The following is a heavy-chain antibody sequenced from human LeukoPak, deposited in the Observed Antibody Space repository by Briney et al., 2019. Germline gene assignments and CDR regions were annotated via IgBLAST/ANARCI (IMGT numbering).Heavy chain of an antibody. CDR2: IRGKANSYAT. D-gene: IGHD3-22*01. CDR1: GFTFSGSA. J-gene: IGHJ4*02. CDR3: TRLSGDSSGSHFDY. V-gene: IGHV3-73*01. Sequence: AGGSLRLSCAASGFTFSGSAMHWVRQASGKGLEWVGRIRGKANSYATAYAASVKGRFTISRDDSKKTAYLQMNSLKTEDTAVYYCTRLSGDSSGSHFDYWGQGIPVTVSS.